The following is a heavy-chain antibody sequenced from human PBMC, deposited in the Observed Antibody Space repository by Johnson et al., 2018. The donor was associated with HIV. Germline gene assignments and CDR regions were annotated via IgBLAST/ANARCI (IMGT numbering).Heavy chain of an antibody. D-gene: IGHD3-22*01. J-gene: IGHJ3*02. CDR3: ARDRRNYDDSSGYPDYDAFDI. CDR1: GFTFSSYA. Sequence: QVQLVESGGGVVQPGGSLRLSCAASGFTFSSYAMHWVRQAPGQGLEWVAVISYDGSNKYYADSVKGRFTISRDNARNSLYLQMNSLRAEDTALYYCARDRRNYDDSSGYPDYDAFDIWGQGTMVTVSS. CDR2: ISYDGSNK. V-gene: IGHV3-30-3*01.